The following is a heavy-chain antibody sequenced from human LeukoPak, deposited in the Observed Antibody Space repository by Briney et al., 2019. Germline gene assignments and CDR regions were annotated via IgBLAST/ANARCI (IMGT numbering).Heavy chain of an antibody. J-gene: IGHJ4*02. V-gene: IGHV1-8*01. CDR2: MSPNSGNT. CDR1: GYAFTSYD. D-gene: IGHD3-10*01. Sequence: GASVKVSCKASGYAFTSYDINWVRQATGQGLEWMGLMSPNSGNTGYAQNFQGRVTMTRNTSINTAYMELSSLRSDDTAIYYCARVQRVKFPLNYYFDYWGQGTLVTVSS. CDR3: ARVQRVKFPLNYYFDY.